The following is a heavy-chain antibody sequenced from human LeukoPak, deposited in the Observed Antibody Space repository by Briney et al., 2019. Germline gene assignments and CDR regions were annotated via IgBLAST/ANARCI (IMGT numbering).Heavy chain of an antibody. CDR3: ARDRPPTNTALRMDV. CDR2: ISSSGSTI. Sequence: GGSLRLSCAASGFTFSSYEMNWVRQAPGEGLEGVSYISSSGSTIYYADSVTSRSTISRHNAKNSLYLQMHRLRAEDTAVYYCARDRPPTNTALRMDVWGQGTTVTVSS. V-gene: IGHV3-48*03. CDR1: GFTFSSYE. D-gene: IGHD5-18*01. J-gene: IGHJ6*02.